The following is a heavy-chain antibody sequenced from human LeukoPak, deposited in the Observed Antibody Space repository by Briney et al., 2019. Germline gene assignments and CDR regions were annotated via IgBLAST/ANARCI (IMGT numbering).Heavy chain of an antibody. CDR1: GGSFSGYY. J-gene: IGHJ4*02. CDR2: INHSGST. Sequence: PSETLSLTCAVYGGSFSGYYWSWIRQPPGKGLEWIGEINHSGSTNYNPSLKSRVTISVDTSKNKFSLKLSSVTAADTAVYYCARVQLGILGYWGQGTLVTVSS. CDR3: ARVQLGILGY. V-gene: IGHV4-34*01. D-gene: IGHD7-27*01.